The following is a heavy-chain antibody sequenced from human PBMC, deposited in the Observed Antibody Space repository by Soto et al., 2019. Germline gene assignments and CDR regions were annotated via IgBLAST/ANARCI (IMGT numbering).Heavy chain of an antibody. V-gene: IGHV3-30-3*01. CDR1: GFTFSSYA. D-gene: IGHD1-26*01. CDR2: ISYDGSNK. J-gene: IGHJ4*02. Sequence: PGGSLRLSCAASGFTFSSYAMHWVRQAPGKGLEWVAVISYDGSNKYYADSVKGRFTISRDNSKNTPYLQMNSLRAEDTAVYYCAKGRTERWGGGDFDTCGQGTLVTVSS. CDR3: AKGRTERWGGGDFDT.